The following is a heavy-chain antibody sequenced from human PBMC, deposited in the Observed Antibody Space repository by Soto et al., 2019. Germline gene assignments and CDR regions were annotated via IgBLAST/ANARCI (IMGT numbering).Heavy chain of an antibody. V-gene: IGHV3-48*03. J-gene: IGHJ4*02. Sequence: PGESLKISCAASGFTFSSYEMNWVRQAPGKGLEWVSYISSSGSTIYYADPVKGRFTISRDNAKNSLYLQMNSLRAEDTAVYYCARTYYYGSGGYYFPFDYWGQGTLVTVSS. CDR1: GFTFSSYE. CDR2: ISSSGSTI. D-gene: IGHD3-10*01. CDR3: ARTYYYGSGGYYFPFDY.